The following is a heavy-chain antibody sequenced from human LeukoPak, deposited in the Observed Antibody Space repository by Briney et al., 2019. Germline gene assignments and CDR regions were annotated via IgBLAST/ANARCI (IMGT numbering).Heavy chain of an antibody. CDR3: AGEFKSGYGMWA. CDR2: ITSSGDYI. Sequence: PGGSLRLSCTASGFPFSSYSMNWVRQAPGKGLEWVSSITSSGDYIYYADSVKGRFTISRDNAENSLHLQMNRLRAEDTAVYYCAGEFKSGYGMWAWGQGTLVTVSS. J-gene: IGHJ5*02. V-gene: IGHV3-21*01. D-gene: IGHD5-18*01. CDR1: GFPFSSYS.